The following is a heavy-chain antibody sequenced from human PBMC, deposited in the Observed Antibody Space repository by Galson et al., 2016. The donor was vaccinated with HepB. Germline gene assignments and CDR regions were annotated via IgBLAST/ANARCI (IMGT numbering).Heavy chain of an antibody. CDR3: ARVPERWELLDGVLGDGFDM. J-gene: IGHJ3*02. CDR1: GYSFTTSW. CDR2: IFPEDSDT. D-gene: IGHD3-10*01. Sequence: QSGAEVKKPGESLKISCKGSGYSFTTSWIGWVRQMPGKGLEWMGIIFPEDSDTRYSPSFQGQVTISADKSISTAYLQWGSLKASDSAIYYCARVPERWELLDGVLGDGFDMWGQGTVVSVSP. V-gene: IGHV5-51*01.